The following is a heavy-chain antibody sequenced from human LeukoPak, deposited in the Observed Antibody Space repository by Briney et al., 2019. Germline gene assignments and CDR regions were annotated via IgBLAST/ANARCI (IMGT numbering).Heavy chain of an antibody. V-gene: IGHV5-51*01. D-gene: IGHD6-25*01. J-gene: IGHJ4*02. CDR2: IYPDSSDT. CDR3: ARHSSGVFDY. Sequence: GESLKISCQGSGYSFTSYWICWVRQMPGKGLEWMGIIYPDSSDTRYSPSFQGQVTISADYSFSTAYLQWSSLKASDTAMYYCARHSSGVFDYWGQGTPVTVSS. CDR1: GYSFTSYW.